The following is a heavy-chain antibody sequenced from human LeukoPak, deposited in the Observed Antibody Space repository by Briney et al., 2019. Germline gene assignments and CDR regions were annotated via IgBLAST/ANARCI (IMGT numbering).Heavy chain of an antibody. D-gene: IGHD6-13*01. CDR1: GFGFSSYG. V-gene: IGHV3-33*06. CDR2: IWFSGSNK. J-gene: IGHJ4*02. CDR3: AKGLAAAGQRGYFDC. Sequence: GKSLRLSCVASGFGFSSYGMHWVRQAPGKGLEWVAVIWFSGSNKFYADSVKGRFTISRDNSKNTLYLEMRSLKADDTAVYYCAKGLAAAGQRGYFDCWGQGTLVTVSS.